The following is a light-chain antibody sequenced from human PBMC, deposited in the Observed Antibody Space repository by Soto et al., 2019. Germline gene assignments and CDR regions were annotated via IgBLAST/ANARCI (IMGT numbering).Light chain of an antibody. CDR1: QSISSY. Sequence: DIQMTQSPSSLAASVGDRVTITCRASQSISSYLNWYQQKPGKAPKLLISAASSLQSGVPSRFRGSGSGTDFTLTISSLQPEDFATYYCQQSYSSPRTFGQGTKVEIK. CDR3: QQSYSSPRT. V-gene: IGKV1-39*01. CDR2: AAS. J-gene: IGKJ1*01.